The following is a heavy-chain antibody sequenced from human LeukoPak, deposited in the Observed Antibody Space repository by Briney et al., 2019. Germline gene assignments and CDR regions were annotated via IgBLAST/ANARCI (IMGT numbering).Heavy chain of an antibody. CDR1: GGSISNYY. CDR2: IYYSGST. D-gene: IGHD3-10*01. J-gene: IGHJ5*02. CDR3: ARGGYYGSGNDFRFDP. V-gene: IGHV4-59*01. Sequence: PSETLSLTCTVSGGSISNYYWSWIRQPPGKGLEWIGYIYYSGSTNYNPSLKSRVTISVDTSKNQFSLKLSSVTAADTAVYYCARGGYYGSGNDFRFDPWGQGTLVTVSS.